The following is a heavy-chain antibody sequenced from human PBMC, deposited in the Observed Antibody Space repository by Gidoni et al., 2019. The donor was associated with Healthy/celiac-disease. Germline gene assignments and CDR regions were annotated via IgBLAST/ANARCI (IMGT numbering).Heavy chain of an antibody. V-gene: IGHV3-33*01. J-gene: IGHJ2*01. CDR3: ARDQERYFDL. Sequence: YYADSVKGRFTISRDNSKNTLYLQMNSLRAEDTAVYYCARDQERYFDLWGRGTLVTVSS.